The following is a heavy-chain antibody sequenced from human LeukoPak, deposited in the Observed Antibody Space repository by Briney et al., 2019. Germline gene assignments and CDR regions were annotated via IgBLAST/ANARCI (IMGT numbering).Heavy chain of an antibody. D-gene: IGHD3-9*01. CDR1: GFTFSSYG. J-gene: IGHJ3*02. V-gene: IGHV3-33*01. Sequence: PGGSLRLFCAASGFTFSSYGMHWVRQAPGKGLEWGAVMWYDGSNKYYADSVKGRFTISRDNSKNTLYLQMNSLRAEDTAVYYCARSVGLYDILTGYYTGSGAFDIWGQGTMVTVSS. CDR2: MWYDGSNK. CDR3: ARSVGLYDILTGYYTGSGAFDI.